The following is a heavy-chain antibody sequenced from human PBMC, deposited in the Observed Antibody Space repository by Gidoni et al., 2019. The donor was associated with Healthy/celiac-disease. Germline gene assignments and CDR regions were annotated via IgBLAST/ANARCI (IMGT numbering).Heavy chain of an antibody. CDR1: GGTFSSYT. CDR3: ARLTYYYDSSGYTRHAFDI. V-gene: IGHV1-69*02. D-gene: IGHD3-22*01. CDR2: ISPILGIA. Sequence: QVQLVQSGAEVKKPGSSVKVSCKASGGTFSSYTISWVRQAPGQGLELMGRISPILGIANYAQKFQGRVTITADKSTSTAYMELSSLRSEDTAVYYCARLTYYYDSSGYTRHAFDIWGQGTMVTVSS. J-gene: IGHJ3*02.